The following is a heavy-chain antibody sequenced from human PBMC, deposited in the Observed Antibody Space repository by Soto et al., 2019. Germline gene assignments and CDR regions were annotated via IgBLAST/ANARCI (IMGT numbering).Heavy chain of an antibody. CDR3: ARVPGLGGWYSHSWFDP. V-gene: IGHV4-61*01. J-gene: IGHJ5*02. D-gene: IGHD6-19*01. Sequence: SETLSLTCTVSGGSVSSGSYYWSWIRQPPGKGLEWIGYIYYSGSTNYNPSLKSRVTISVDTSKNQFSLKLSSVTAADTAVYYCARVPGLGGWYSHSWFDPWGQGTLVTVSS. CDR2: IYYSGST. CDR1: GGSVSSGSYY.